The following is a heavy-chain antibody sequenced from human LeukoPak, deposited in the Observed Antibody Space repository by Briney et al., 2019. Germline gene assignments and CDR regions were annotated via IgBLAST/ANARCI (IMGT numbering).Heavy chain of an antibody. CDR1: GFTFSSYE. CDR3: ASFSSSWTREFDY. V-gene: IGHV3-48*03. J-gene: IGHJ4*02. D-gene: IGHD6-13*01. Sequence: PGGSLRLSCAASGFTFSSYEMNWVRQAPGKGLEWVSYISSSGSTIYYADSVKGRFTISRDNAKNSLYLQMNSLRAEDTAVYYCASFSSSWTREFDYWGQRTLVTVSS. CDR2: ISSSGSTI.